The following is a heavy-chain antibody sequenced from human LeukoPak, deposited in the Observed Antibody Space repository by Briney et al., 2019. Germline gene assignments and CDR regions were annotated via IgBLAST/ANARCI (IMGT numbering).Heavy chain of an antibody. Sequence: GASVKVSCKASGYTFTSYGISWVRQAPGQGLEWRGWISAYNGNTNSAQKRQGRVNMTTDTSTSTAYMEVRSLRSDDTAVYYCARNRWGRQLVGWDRYYYYGMDVWGKGTTVTVSS. CDR1: GYTFTSYG. V-gene: IGHV1-18*04. J-gene: IGHJ6*04. CDR3: ARNRWGRQLVGWDRYYYYGMDV. D-gene: IGHD6-13*01. CDR2: ISAYNGNT.